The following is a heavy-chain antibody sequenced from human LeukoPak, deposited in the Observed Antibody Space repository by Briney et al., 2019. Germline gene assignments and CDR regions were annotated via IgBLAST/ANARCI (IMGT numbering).Heavy chain of an antibody. D-gene: IGHD3-10*01. CDR1: GFTVSSDY. CDR2: IYSGGST. J-gene: IGHJ4*02. Sequence: GGSLRLSCAASGFTVSSDYMSWVRQAPGKGLEWVSVIYSGGSTYYADSVKGRFTISRDNSKNTLYLQMNSLRAEDTAVYYCARDAYQTYYYGSGSYRWGQGTLVTVSS. CDR3: ARDAYQTYYYGSGSYR. V-gene: IGHV3-66*01.